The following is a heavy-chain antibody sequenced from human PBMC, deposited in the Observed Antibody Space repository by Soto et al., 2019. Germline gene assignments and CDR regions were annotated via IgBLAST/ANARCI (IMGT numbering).Heavy chain of an antibody. CDR1: GYTFANYP. Sequence: QVQLVQAGAAGKKPGASVKVSCETSGYTFANYPMHMVRQAPGQTLEWVGWNNAGNGYTKYSQKCEGRVSITGDTSASIAYMELSRLRSEDTAIYFCARAKIITALAFWCQGTRVSVSS. D-gene: IGHD3-10*01. CDR2: NNAGNGYT. J-gene: IGHJ4*02. V-gene: IGHV1-3*01. CDR3: ARAKIITALAF.